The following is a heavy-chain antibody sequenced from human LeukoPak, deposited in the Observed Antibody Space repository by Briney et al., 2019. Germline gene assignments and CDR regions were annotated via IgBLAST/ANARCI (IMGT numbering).Heavy chain of an antibody. Sequence: GGSLRPSCAASGFTFSSYSMNWVRQAPGKGREWVSYISSSSSTIYYADSVKGRFTISRDNAKNSLYLQMNSLRAEDTAVYYCARRVVVAAYYYYYMDVWGKGTTVTVSS. CDR1: GFTFSSYS. CDR3: ARRVVVAAYYYYYMDV. CDR2: ISSSSSTI. D-gene: IGHD2-15*01. J-gene: IGHJ6*03. V-gene: IGHV3-48*01.